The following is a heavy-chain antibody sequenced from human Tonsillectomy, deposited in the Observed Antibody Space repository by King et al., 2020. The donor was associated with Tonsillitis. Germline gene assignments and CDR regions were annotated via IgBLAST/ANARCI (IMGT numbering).Heavy chain of an antibody. Sequence: QLQESGPGLVKPSETLSLTCTVSGGSISSYYWSWIRQPPGKGLEWIGYIYYSGSTNYNPSLKSRVTISVDPFKNQFSLQQSSVTAADTAVYYCARLYSSGWSRWFDPWGQGTLVTVSS. CDR2: IYYSGST. D-gene: IGHD6-19*01. J-gene: IGHJ5*02. V-gene: IGHV4-59*01. CDR3: ARLYSSGWSRWFDP. CDR1: GGSISSYY.